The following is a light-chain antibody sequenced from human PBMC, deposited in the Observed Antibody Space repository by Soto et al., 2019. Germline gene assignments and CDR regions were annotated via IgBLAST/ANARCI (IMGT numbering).Light chain of an antibody. CDR2: VDSDGSH. J-gene: IGLJ3*02. Sequence: QSAVTQSPSASASLGASVRLTYTLSSGHSSYAIAWHQQQPEKGPRYLMKVDSDGSHIKGDGIPDRFSGSSSGAERYLTISSLQSEDEADYYCQTWGTGTWVFGGGTKLTVL. CDR3: QTWGTGTWV. CDR1: SGHSSYA. V-gene: IGLV4-69*01.